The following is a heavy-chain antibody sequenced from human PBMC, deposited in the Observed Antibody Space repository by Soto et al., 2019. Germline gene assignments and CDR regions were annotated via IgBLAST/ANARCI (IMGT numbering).Heavy chain of an antibody. D-gene: IGHD5-12*01. CDR3: AKGEQRVYSVYGQSSGWTYYYYYYMDV. V-gene: IGHV1-8*01. CDR1: GYTFTSYD. CDR2: MNPNSGNT. J-gene: IGHJ6*03. Sequence: ASVKVSCKASGYTFTSYDINWVRQATGQGLEWMGWMNPNSGNTGYAQKFKGRVTMTRNTSISTANMEQSSLRSEDTAVYYCAKGEQRVYSVYGQSSGWTYYYYYYMDVWGKGTTVTVSS.